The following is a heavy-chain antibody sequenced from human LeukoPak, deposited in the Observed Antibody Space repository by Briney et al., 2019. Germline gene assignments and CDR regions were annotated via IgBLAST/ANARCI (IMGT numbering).Heavy chain of an antibody. J-gene: IGHJ4*02. Sequence: PRGSLRLSCAASGVIFNTYTMHWGRQAPGKGLEYVSTISGDGLRTYYANSVKGRFAVSRDNSKNTLYLQMGSLRTEDMAMYYCARSTYHDYWGQGTLVTVSS. CDR3: ARSTYHDY. CDR1: GVIFNTYT. D-gene: IGHD2/OR15-2a*01. V-gene: IGHV3-64*01. CDR2: ISGDGLRT.